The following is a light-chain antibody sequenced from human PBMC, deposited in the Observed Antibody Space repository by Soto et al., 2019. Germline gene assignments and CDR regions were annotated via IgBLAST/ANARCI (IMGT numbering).Light chain of an antibody. V-gene: IGLV2-23*01. Sequence: QSALTQPASVSGSPGQSITISCTGTSSDVGSYNLVSWYQQHPGKAPKLMIYEGSKRPSGGSNRVSGSKSGNTASLTISGLQAEDEADYYCCSYAGSSTSVVFGGGTKLTVL. CDR3: CSYAGSSTSVV. J-gene: IGLJ2*01. CDR1: SSDVGSYNL. CDR2: EGS.